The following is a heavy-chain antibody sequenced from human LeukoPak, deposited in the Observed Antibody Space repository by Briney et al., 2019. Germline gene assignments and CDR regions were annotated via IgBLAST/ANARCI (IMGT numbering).Heavy chain of an antibody. CDR2: IYYSGST. Sequence: PSETLSLTCTVSGGSISSGDYYWRWIRQPPGKGLEWIGYIYYSGSTYYNPSLKSRVTISVDTSKNQFSLKLSSVTAADTAVYYCARVRRYDFWSGYVDYWGQGTLVTVSS. D-gene: IGHD3-3*01. V-gene: IGHV4-30-4*08. J-gene: IGHJ4*02. CDR3: ARVRRYDFWSGYVDY. CDR1: GGSISSGDYY.